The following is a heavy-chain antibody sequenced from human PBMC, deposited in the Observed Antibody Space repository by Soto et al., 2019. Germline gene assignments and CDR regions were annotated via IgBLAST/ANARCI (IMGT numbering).Heavy chain of an antibody. CDR2: ITGNGHNT. CDR1: GLGFTTYS. D-gene: IGHD5-18*01. V-gene: IGHV3-48*01. Sequence: PGGSLRLSCSSSGLGFTTYSMSLVRQPPGKGLEWVSGITGNGHNTYYADSVKGRFTISRDNAKNSLYLQMNSLRAEDTAVYYCARYSYGYHGMDVWGQGTTVTVSS. J-gene: IGHJ6*02. CDR3: ARYSYGYHGMDV.